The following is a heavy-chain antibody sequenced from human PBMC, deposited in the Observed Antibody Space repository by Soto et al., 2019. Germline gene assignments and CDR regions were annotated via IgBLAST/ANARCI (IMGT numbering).Heavy chain of an antibody. D-gene: IGHD3-22*01. J-gene: IGHJ6*02. CDR3: ARGPYYYDSSGYYPLYYYYGMDV. CDR1: GFTFSSYG. CDR2: IWYDGSNK. V-gene: IGHV3-33*01. Sequence: GGSLRLSCAASGFTFSSYGMHWVRQAPGKGLEWVAVIWYDGSNKYYADSVKGRFTISRDNSKNTLYLQMNSLRAEDTAVYYCARGPYYYDSSGYYPLYYYYGMDVWGQGTTVTVSS.